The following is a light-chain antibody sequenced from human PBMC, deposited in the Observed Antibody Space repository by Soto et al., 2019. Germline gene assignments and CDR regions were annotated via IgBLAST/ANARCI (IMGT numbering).Light chain of an antibody. J-gene: IGKJ2*01. V-gene: IGKV1-39*01. CDR2: GAS. CDR3: QHSYRSPYT. CDR1: QSINIY. Sequence: DIHMTPSPSSLFASVGDRVTVTCRASQSINIYLNWYQQKPGKAPTLLIYGASSLQSGVPSRFSGGGSRTDFTLTISALQPEDFATYYCQHSYRSPYTFGQGTKLEI.